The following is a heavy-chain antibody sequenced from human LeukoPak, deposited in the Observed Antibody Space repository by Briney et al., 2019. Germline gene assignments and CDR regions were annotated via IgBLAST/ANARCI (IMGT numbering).Heavy chain of an antibody. Sequence: GGSLRLSCAASGFTFSSYAMSWVRQAPEKGLEWVSAISGSGGNTYYADSVKGRFTISRDNSKNTLFLQMNSLRAEDTAVYYCARNLGVIVPAAAFDYWGQGTLVTVSS. CDR2: ISGSGGNT. CDR1: GFTFSSYA. D-gene: IGHD2-2*01. J-gene: IGHJ4*02. V-gene: IGHV3-23*01. CDR3: ARNLGVIVPAAAFDY.